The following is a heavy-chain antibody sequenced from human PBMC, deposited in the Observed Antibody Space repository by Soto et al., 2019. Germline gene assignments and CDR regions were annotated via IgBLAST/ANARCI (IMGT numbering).Heavy chain of an antibody. CDR3: ARDNGILYRSYAFDI. D-gene: IGHD2-8*01. CDR2: ISSSSSYI. Sequence: GGSLRLSCAASGFTFSSYSMNWVRQAPGKGLEWVSSISSSSSYIYYADSVKGRFTISRDNAKNSLYLQMNSLRAEDTAVYYCARDNGILYRSYAFDIWGQGTMVTVSS. CDR1: GFTFSSYS. V-gene: IGHV3-21*01. J-gene: IGHJ3*02.